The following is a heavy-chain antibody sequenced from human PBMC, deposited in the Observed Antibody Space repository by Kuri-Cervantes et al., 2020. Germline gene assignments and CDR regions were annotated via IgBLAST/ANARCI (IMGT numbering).Heavy chain of an antibody. CDR2: ISYDGSNK. J-gene: IGHJ3*02. CDR1: GFTFSSYA. D-gene: IGHD3-3*01. V-gene: IGHV3-30-3*01. Sequence: GGSLRLSCAASGFTFSSYAMHWVRQAPGKGLEWVAVISYDGSNKYYADSVKGRSTISRDNSKNTLYLQMNSLRAEDTAVYYCARDGLSPSLLRFLEWLGAFDIWGQGTMVTVSS. CDR3: ARDGLSPSLLRFLEWLGAFDI.